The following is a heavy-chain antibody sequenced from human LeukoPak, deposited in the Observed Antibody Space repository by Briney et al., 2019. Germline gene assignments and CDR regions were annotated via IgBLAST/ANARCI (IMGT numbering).Heavy chain of an antibody. CDR1: GFSIADHH. CDR2: SATTKPNSCTT. CDR3: VRVVTTRSGWYHFDN. Sequence: GGSLRLSCAGAGFSIADHHMDWVRQAPGTGLEWIGRSATTKPNSCTTQYAASVRGRFTISRDDSQNSLYLHLNSLKTEDTAVYYCVRVVTTRSGWYHFDNWGLGTLVSASS. J-gene: IGHJ4*02. V-gene: IGHV3-72*01. D-gene: IGHD6-13*01.